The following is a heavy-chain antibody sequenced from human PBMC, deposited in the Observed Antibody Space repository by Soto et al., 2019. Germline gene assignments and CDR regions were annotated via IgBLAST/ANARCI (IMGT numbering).Heavy chain of an antibody. D-gene: IGHD4-17*01. Sequence: GGSLRLSCAASGFTFSSYAMHWVRQAPGKGLEWVAVISYDGSNKYYADSVKGRFTISRDNSKNTLYLQMNSLRAEDTAVYYCASPASRDYGDYFFDYWGQGTLVTVSS. J-gene: IGHJ4*02. CDR2: ISYDGSNK. V-gene: IGHV3-30-3*01. CDR1: GFTFSSYA. CDR3: ASPASRDYGDYFFDY.